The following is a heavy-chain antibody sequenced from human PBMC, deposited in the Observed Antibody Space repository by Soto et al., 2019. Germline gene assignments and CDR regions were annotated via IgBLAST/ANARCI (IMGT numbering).Heavy chain of an antibody. CDR3: SRGDATKTVVTTYYAMDV. CDR2: IIPAFGTA. D-gene: IGHD4-17*01. V-gene: IGHV1-69*12. Sequence: QVQLVQSGAEVKKPGSSVRVSCKASGGTLSNYGISWVRQAPGQGLEWMVGIIPAFGTANYAQRFQGRVTITADESKRTGYMEVTRLRSEDTAVYDCSRGDATKTVVTTYYAMDVCGQGTTVCVSS. J-gene: IGHJ6*02. CDR1: GGTLSNYG.